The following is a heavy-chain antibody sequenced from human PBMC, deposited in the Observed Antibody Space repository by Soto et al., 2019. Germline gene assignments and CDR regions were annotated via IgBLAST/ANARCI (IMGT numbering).Heavy chain of an antibody. V-gene: IGHV3-7*01. D-gene: IGHD3-10*01. CDR3: VRDVYGWGSFGT. J-gene: IGHJ5*02. CDR2: IKHDASDE. Sequence: EVQLVESGGGLVQPGESLRLSCEASGFTFSTDWMNWVRQAPGKGLEWVANIKHDASDEYYVDSVKGRFTISRDNGKSSLYLQMSGLRAEDTDVYYCVRDVYGWGSFGTWGQGTLVTVSS. CDR1: GFTFSTDW.